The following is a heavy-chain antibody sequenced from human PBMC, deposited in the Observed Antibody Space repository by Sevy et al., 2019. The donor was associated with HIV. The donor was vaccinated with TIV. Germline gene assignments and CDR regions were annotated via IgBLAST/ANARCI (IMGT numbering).Heavy chain of an antibody. CDR2: IIPIFGTA. CDR3: ARVGVSGSYYITYFDY. V-gene: IGHV1-69*13. J-gene: IGHJ4*02. Sequence: ASVKVSCKASGGTFSSYAISWVRQAPGQGLEWMGGIIPIFGTANYAQKFQGRVTITADESTSTAYMELSSLRSEDTAVYYCARVGVSGSYYITYFDYWGQRTLVTVSS. CDR1: GGTFSSYA. D-gene: IGHD3-10*01.